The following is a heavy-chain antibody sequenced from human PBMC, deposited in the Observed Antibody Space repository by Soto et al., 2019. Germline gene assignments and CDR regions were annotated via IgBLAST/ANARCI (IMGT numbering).Heavy chain of an antibody. CDR2: INHSGSA. J-gene: IGHJ4*02. CDR1: GGSFIDYS. Sequence: QVLLQQWGAGRLMPSETLSLTCAVYGGSFIDYSWGWIRQSPGTGLEWIGEINHSGSANYNPSLKSRVTISVDTSKNQFSLKLYSVTAADAAVYYCARVSDYWSQGTLVTVSS. CDR3: ARVSDY. V-gene: IGHV4-34*01.